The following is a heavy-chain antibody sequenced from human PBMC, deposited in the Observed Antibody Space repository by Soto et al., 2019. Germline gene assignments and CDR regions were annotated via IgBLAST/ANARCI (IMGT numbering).Heavy chain of an antibody. D-gene: IGHD5-18*01. CDR2: ISYDGSNK. CDR1: GFTFSSYA. CDR3: ARDWDTAMVYPSYYYYGMDV. Sequence: QVQLVESGGGVVQPGRSLRLSCAASGFTFSSYAMHWVRQAPGKGLEWVAVISYDGSNKYYADSVKGRFTISRDNSKNMLYLQMNSLRAEDTAVYYCARDWDTAMVYPSYYYYGMDVW. V-gene: IGHV3-30-3*01. J-gene: IGHJ6*01.